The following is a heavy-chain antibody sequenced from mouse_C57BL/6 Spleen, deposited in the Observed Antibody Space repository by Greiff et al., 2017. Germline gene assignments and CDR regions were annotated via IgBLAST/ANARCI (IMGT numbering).Heavy chain of an antibody. Sequence: EVMLVESGGGLVKPGGSLKLSCAASGFTFSDYGMHWVRQAPEKGLEWVAYISSGSSTIYSADTVKGRFTIYRDNAKNTLFLQMTSLRSEDTAMYYCARPLYYGNYNYARDYWGQGTTVTVSS. V-gene: IGHV5-17*01. CDR3: ARPLYYGNYNYARDY. CDR1: GFTFSDYG. D-gene: IGHD2-1*01. J-gene: IGHJ4*01. CDR2: ISSGSSTI.